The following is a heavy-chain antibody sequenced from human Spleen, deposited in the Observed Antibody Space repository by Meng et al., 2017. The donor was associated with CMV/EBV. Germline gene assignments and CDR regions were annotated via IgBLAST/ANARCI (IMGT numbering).Heavy chain of an antibody. CDR2: IRYDGVNK. Sequence: GGSLRLSCAASGFTFTNYGMHWVRQAPGKGLEWVAFIRYDGVNKYYVDSVKGRFTISRDNSKNTLFLQMDSLRSEDTAVYYCAKDLSFGELSPTRWGQGTLVTVSS. J-gene: IGHJ1*01. V-gene: IGHV3-30*02. CDR3: AKDLSFGELSPTR. D-gene: IGHD3-10*01. CDR1: GFTFTNYG.